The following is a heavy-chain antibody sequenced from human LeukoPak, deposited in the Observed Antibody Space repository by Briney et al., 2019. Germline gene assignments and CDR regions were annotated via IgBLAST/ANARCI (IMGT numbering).Heavy chain of an antibody. CDR2: INPNSGGT. CDR3: ARDRPSYCSGGSCYYMDV. CDR1: GYTFTGYY. D-gene: IGHD2-15*01. Sequence: ASMKVSCKASGYTFTGYYMHWVRQAPGQGLEWMGRINPNSGGTNYAQKFQGRVTMTRDTSISTAYMELSRLRSDDTAVYYCARDRPSYCSGGSCYYMDVWGKGTTVTVSS. V-gene: IGHV1-2*06. J-gene: IGHJ6*03.